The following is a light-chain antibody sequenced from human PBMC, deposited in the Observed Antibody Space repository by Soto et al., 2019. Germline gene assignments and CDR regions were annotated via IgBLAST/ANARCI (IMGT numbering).Light chain of an antibody. J-gene: IGKJ1*01. CDR1: QSVSSSY. CDR2: GAS. V-gene: IGKV3-20*01. CDR3: QQYGSSPWT. Sequence: EIVLTQSPGTLSLSPGERATLSCRASQSVSSSYLAWYQQKPGQAPRLLIYGASSRATGIPDRFSGSGSGIYFTLTSSRLEPEDFAVYYCQQYGSSPWTFGQGTKVEIK.